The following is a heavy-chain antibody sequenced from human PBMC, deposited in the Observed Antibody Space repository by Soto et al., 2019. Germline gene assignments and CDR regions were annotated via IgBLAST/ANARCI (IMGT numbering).Heavy chain of an antibody. CDR2: IYYSGST. J-gene: IGHJ5*02. CDR3: ARDSYGKKHGDRWLDP. V-gene: IGHV4-39*01. D-gene: IGHD4-17*01. Sequence: SETLSLTCIVSGGSISSTTHHWGWFRQPPGKALEWIGSIYYSGSTYYNPSLKGRVTISIDTSKNQFSLKQPSLTAADTAVYYCARDSYGKKHGDRWLDPWGQGTLVTVSS. CDR1: GGSISSTTHH.